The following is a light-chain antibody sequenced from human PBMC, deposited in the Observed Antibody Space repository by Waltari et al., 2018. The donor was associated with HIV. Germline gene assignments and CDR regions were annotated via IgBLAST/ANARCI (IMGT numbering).Light chain of an antibody. CDR1: QSVLDSSNNKNF. CDR2: WAS. J-gene: IGKJ3*01. CDR3: QQYYTTPFT. Sequence: SQSVLDSSNNKNFLAWSQQKPGQPPKLLISWASTRESGVPGRFSGSGSGTDFTLTISSLQAEDVAVYYCQQYYTTPFTFGPGTKVDIK. V-gene: IGKV4-1*01.